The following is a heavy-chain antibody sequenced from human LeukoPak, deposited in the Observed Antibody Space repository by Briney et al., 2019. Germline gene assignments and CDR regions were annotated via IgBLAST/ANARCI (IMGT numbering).Heavy chain of an antibody. J-gene: IGHJ4*02. CDR3: AKALSYSITAATDY. CDR2: ISWNSGSI. CDR1: GFTFDDYA. V-gene: IGHV3-9*01. D-gene: IGHD6-25*01. Sequence: GGPLRLSCAASGFTFDDYAMHWVRQAPGKGLEWVSGISWNSGSIGYADSVKGRFTISRDNAKNSLYLQMNSLRAGDTALYYCAKALSYSITAATDYWGQGTLVTVSS.